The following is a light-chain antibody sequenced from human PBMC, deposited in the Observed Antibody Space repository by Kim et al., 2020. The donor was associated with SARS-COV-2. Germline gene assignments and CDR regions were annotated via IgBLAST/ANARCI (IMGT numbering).Light chain of an antibody. CDR1: QGISNY. V-gene: IGKV1-27*01. CDR3: QKYNSALALT. Sequence: DIQMTQSPSSLSASVGDRVTITCRASQGISNYLAWYQQKPGKVPKLLIYAASTLQSGVPARFSGSGSGTDFTLTISSLQPEDVATYYCQKYNSALALTFRGWTKFDIK. J-gene: IGKJ4*01. CDR2: AAS.